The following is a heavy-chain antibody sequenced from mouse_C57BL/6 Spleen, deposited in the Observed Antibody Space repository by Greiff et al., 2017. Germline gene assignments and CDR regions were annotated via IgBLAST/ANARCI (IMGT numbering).Heavy chain of an antibody. J-gene: IGHJ3*01. Sequence: EVQRVESGPGMVKPSQSLSLTCTVTGYSITSGYDWHWIRHFPGNKLEWMGYISYSGSTNYNPSLKSRISITHDTSKNHFFLKLNSVTTEDTATYYCARGYSNYPWFAYWGQGTLVTVSA. CDR1: GYSITSGYD. CDR3: ARGYSNYPWFAY. V-gene: IGHV3-1*01. CDR2: ISYSGST. D-gene: IGHD2-5*01.